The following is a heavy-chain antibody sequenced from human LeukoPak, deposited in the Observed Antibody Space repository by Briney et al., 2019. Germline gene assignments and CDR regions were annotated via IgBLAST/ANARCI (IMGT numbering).Heavy chain of an antibody. Sequence: GGSLRLSCAASGFTFSSYGMSWVRQAPGKGLEWVSSISSSSSYIYYADSVKGRFTISRDNAKNSLYLQMNSLRAEDTAVYYCARPDEQQLVRDAFDIWGQGTMVTVSS. D-gene: IGHD6-13*01. CDR2: ISSSSSYI. CDR1: GFTFSSYG. CDR3: ARPDEQQLVRDAFDI. J-gene: IGHJ3*02. V-gene: IGHV3-21*01.